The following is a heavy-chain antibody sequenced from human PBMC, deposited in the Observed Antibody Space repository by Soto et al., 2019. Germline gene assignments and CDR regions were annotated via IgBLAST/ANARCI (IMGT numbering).Heavy chain of an antibody. J-gene: IGHJ4*02. CDR3: ARLRDIVFDY. CDR2: IYYSGST. D-gene: IGHD2-15*01. V-gene: IGHV4-59*08. CDR1: GGSISSYY. Sequence: ETLSLTCTVSGGSISSYYWSWIRQPPGKGLEWIGYIYYSGSTNYNPSLKSRVTISVDTSKNQFSLKLSSVTAADTAVYYCARLRDIVFDYWGQGILVTVSS.